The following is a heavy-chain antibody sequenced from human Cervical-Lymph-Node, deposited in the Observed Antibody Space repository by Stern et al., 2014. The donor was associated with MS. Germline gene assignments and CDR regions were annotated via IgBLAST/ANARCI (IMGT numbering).Heavy chain of an antibody. J-gene: IGHJ4*02. Sequence: QVQLVQSGAEVERPGASVKVSCKASGYTFTAYFLHWVRQAPRQGLEWMWWISPNTGRATYAQKFQDRVTMTRDTSINTGYMEVSSLRSDDTAVYYCARDRGSYSDYWGQGTLVAVSS. D-gene: IGHD1-26*01. CDR3: ARDRGSYSDY. CDR1: GYTFTAYF. V-gene: IGHV1-2*02. CDR2: ISPNTGRA.